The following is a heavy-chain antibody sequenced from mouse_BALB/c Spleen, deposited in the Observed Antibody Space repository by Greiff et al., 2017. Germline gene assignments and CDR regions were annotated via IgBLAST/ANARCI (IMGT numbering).Heavy chain of an antibody. CDR2: ISSGGSYT. J-gene: IGHJ4*01. Sequence: EVMLVESGGGLVKPGGSLKLSCAASGFTFSSYAMSWVRQSPEKRLEWVAEISSGGSYTYYPDTVTGRFTISRDNAKNTLYLEMSSLRSEDTAMYYCAREGTYGNYAMDYWGQGTSVTVSS. CDR1: GFTFSSYA. D-gene: IGHD2-10*02. V-gene: IGHV5-9-4*01. CDR3: AREGTYGNYAMDY.